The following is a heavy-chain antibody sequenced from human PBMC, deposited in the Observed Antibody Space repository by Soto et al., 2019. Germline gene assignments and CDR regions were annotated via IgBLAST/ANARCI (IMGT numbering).Heavy chain of an antibody. CDR3: AGDYGGFEARFDP. CDR1: GDSISSYY. D-gene: IGHD5-12*01. J-gene: IGHJ5*02. Sequence: QVQLQESGPGLVKPSETLSLTRIVSGDSISSYYWSWIRQPPGKGLEWIGYIFYTGTTKYNPSLKSRVTISVDTSKNQLSLNLSSVTAADTAVYYCAGDYGGFEARFDPWGQGTLVTVSS. V-gene: IGHV4-59*01. CDR2: IFYTGTT.